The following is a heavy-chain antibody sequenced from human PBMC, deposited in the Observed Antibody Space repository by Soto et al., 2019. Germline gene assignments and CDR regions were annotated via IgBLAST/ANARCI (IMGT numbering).Heavy chain of an antibody. Sequence: QVQLVQSGAEEKKPGASVKVSCKASGYTFTSYAMHWVRQAPGQRLEWMGWINAGNGNTKYSQKFQGRVTITRDTSASTAYMELSSIRSKDTAVYYCPRDLDTAMARVPLNYYYGMDVWGQGTTVTVSS. CDR1: GYTFTSYA. V-gene: IGHV1-3*05. CDR3: PRDLDTAMARVPLNYYYGMDV. D-gene: IGHD5-18*01. CDR2: INAGNGNT. J-gene: IGHJ6*02.